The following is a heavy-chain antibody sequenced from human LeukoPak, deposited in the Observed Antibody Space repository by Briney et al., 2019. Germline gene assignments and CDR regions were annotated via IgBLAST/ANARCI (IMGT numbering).Heavy chain of an antibody. CDR3: ARASNYGSGNYHLDY. Sequence: ASVKVSCKASGYTFTTYYMHWVRQAPGQGLEWMGIINPNGGSTSYAQNRVTMTRDTSTSTFYVELSSLKSEDTAVYYCARASNYGSGNYHLDYWGQGTLVTVSS. D-gene: IGHD3-10*01. V-gene: IGHV1-46*01. CDR1: GYTFTTYY. CDR2: INPNGGST. J-gene: IGHJ4*02.